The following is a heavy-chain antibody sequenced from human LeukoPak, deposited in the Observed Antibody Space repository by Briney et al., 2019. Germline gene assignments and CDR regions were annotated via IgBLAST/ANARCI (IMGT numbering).Heavy chain of an antibody. V-gene: IGHV3-7*01. CDR2: IKQDGSDK. CDR3: AELGITMIGGV. D-gene: IGHD3-10*02. Sequence: GGSLRLSCAASGFTFSSHWMAWVRQAPGKGLEWVANIKQDGSDKYYLDSMKGRLTISRDNAKNSLYLQMNSLRAEDTAVYYCAELGITMIGGVWGKGTTVTISS. J-gene: IGHJ6*04. CDR1: GFTFSSHW.